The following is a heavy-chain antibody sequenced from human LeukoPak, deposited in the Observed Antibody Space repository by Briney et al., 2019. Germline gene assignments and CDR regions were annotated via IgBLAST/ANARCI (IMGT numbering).Heavy chain of an antibody. V-gene: IGHV3-23*01. J-gene: IGHJ4*02. Sequence: GGSLRLSCAASGFTFSSYATSWVRQASGKGLEWVSAISGSGGSTYYADSVKGRFTISRDNSKNTLYLQMNSLRAEDTAAYYCAKDRYDSSGYYYDDWGQGTLVTVSS. D-gene: IGHD3-22*01. CDR3: AKDRYDSSGYYYDD. CDR1: GFTFSSYA. CDR2: ISGSGGST.